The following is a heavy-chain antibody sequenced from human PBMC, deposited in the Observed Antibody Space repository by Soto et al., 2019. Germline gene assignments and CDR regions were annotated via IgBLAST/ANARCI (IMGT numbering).Heavy chain of an antibody. D-gene: IGHD4-17*01. CDR3: ARVTTPGAFDI. Sequence: PSETLSLTCTVSGGSISSYYWSWIRQPPGKGLEWIGYIYYSGSTNYNPSLKSRVTISVDTSKNQFSLKLSSVTAADTAVYYCARVTTPGAFDIWGQGTVVTVSS. CDR1: GGSISSYY. J-gene: IGHJ3*02. V-gene: IGHV4-59*01. CDR2: IYYSGST.